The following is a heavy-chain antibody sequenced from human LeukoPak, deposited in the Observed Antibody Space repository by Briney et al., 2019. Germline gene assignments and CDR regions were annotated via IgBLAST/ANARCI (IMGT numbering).Heavy chain of an antibody. CDR2: VSPPGGGT. Sequence: WGSLRLSCGASGFTFSKHGMNWVSQAPGKGLEWLSGVSPPGGGTYYADSVKGRFTISRDDSKNTLSLQMNSLRVEDTAVYYCARDLAWGAFDYWGQGTLVTVSS. CDR3: ARDLAWGAFDY. V-gene: IGHV3-23*01. D-gene: IGHD7-27*01. J-gene: IGHJ4*02. CDR1: GFTFSKHG.